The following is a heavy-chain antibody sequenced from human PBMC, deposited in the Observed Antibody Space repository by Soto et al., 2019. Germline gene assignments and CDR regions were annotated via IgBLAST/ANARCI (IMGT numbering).Heavy chain of an antibody. CDR3: AKRRGYCSGGSCSNGYFDY. CDR1: GFTFSSYA. J-gene: IGHJ4*02. Sequence: EVQLLASGGGLVQPGGSLRLSCAASGFTFSSYAMSWVRQAPGKGLEWVSAISGSGGSTYYADSVKGRFTISRDNSKNTLYLQMNSLRAEDTAVYYCAKRRGYCSGGSCSNGYFDYWGQGTLVTVSS. D-gene: IGHD2-15*01. V-gene: IGHV3-23*01. CDR2: ISGSGGST.